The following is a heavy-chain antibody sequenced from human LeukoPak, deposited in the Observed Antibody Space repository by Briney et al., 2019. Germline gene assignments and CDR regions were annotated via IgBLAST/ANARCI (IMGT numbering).Heavy chain of an antibody. CDR1: GGSISSSSYY. J-gene: IGHJ5*02. V-gene: IGHV4-39*07. CDR2: IYYSGTT. CDR3: AREVRYFDWFALGGWFDP. Sequence: SETLSLTCTVSGGSISSSSYYWGWIRQPPGKGLEWIGSIYYSGTTSYNPSLKSRVTISVDMSKNHFSLRLRSVTAADTAMYYCAREVRYFDWFALGGWFDPWGQGTLVTVSS. D-gene: IGHD3-9*01.